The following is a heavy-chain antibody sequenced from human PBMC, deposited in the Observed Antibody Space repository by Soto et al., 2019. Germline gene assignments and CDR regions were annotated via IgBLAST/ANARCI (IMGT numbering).Heavy chain of an antibody. Sequence: QVQLVQSGAEVKKPGSSVKVSCKASGGTFSNYAISWVRQAPGQGIEWMGGIIPIFGTTNYAQKFQGRVTITADEPTSTAHMEMSSLRSEDTAVYYCARGNVDTDMFIGAFDIWGQGTMVTVSS. J-gene: IGHJ3*02. CDR1: GGTFSNYA. V-gene: IGHV1-69*01. CDR3: ARGNVDTDMFIGAFDI. D-gene: IGHD5-18*01. CDR2: IIPIFGTT.